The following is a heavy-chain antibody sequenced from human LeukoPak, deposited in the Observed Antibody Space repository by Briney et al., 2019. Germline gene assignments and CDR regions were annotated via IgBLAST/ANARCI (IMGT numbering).Heavy chain of an antibody. V-gene: IGHV4-59*11. D-gene: IGHD5-24*01. J-gene: IGHJ6*02. CDR1: GDSLSNHY. CDR2: VHYSGST. Sequence: ESLSLTCVVSGDSLSNHYCNCVRPPPRDRREWIGYVHYSGSTNHNPPLKSRVTTSVDTSKIQCSLRLSSVTAADTAVYYCARADGYGLDVWGRGTTVIVSS. CDR3: ARADGYGLDV.